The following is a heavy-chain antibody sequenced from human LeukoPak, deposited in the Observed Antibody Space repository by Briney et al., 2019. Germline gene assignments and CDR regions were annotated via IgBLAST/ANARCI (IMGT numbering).Heavy chain of an antibody. CDR2: ISSSSSYI. J-gene: IGHJ3*02. Sequence: GGSLRLSCAASGFTFSSYSMNWVRQAPGKGLEWVSSISSSSSYIYYAESVEGRFTISRDNAKNSLYLQMNSLRAEDTAVYYCARGPLAVAGAFDIWGQGTMVTVSS. D-gene: IGHD6-19*01. CDR3: ARGPLAVAGAFDI. V-gene: IGHV3-21*01. CDR1: GFTFSSYS.